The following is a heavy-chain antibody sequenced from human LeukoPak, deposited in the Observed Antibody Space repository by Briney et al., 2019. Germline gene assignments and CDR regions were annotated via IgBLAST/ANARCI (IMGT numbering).Heavy chain of an antibody. Sequence: SETLSLTCAVSGGSISSSNWWSWVRQPPGKGLEWIGEIYHSGSTNYNPSLKSRVTISVDTSKNQFSLKLSSVTAADTAVYYCARAYNYYDSSGYYSRPRHDAFDIWGQGTMVTVSS. CDR1: GGSISSSNW. CDR2: IYHSGST. J-gene: IGHJ3*02. V-gene: IGHV4-4*02. D-gene: IGHD3-22*01. CDR3: ARAYNYYDSSGYYSRPRHDAFDI.